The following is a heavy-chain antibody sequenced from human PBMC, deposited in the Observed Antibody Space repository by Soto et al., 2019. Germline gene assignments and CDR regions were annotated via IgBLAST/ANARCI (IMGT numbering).Heavy chain of an antibody. CDR3: AGRYCPNGVCYTNYYYYMDV. CDR2: ITPSGGNT. J-gene: IGHJ6*03. V-gene: IGHV3-23*01. D-gene: IGHD2-8*01. CDR1: GFSFSTYA. Sequence: GGSLRLSCAASGFSFSTYAMSWVRQAPGKGLEWVSTITPSGGNTYYADSVKVRFTISRDNSDNTLYLHMNSLRAEDSAVYYCAGRYCPNGVCYTNYYYYMDVWGEGTTVTVSS.